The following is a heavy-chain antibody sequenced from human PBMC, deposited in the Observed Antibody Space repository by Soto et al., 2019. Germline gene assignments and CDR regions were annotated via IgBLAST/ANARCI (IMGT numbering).Heavy chain of an antibody. J-gene: IGHJ3*02. CDR2: IYYSGST. V-gene: IGHV4-31*03. CDR3: ARGHGWQRPGAFDI. Sequence: QVQLQESGPGLVKPSQTLSLTCTVSGGSISSGGYYWSWIRQHPGKGLEWIGYIYYSGSTYYNTSFTSRVTISVDTSKNQCSLKLSSVTAADTAVYYCARGHGWQRPGAFDIWGQGTMVTVSS. D-gene: IGHD6-25*01. CDR1: GGSISSGGYY.